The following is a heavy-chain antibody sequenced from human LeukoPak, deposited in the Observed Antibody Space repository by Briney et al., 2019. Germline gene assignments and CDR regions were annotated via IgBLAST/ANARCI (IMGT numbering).Heavy chain of an antibody. CDR3: AKGKAGYYYYYMDV. CDR1: GFTFSDYY. CDR2: ISSSGSPI. D-gene: IGHD6-25*01. Sequence: GGSLRLSCAASGFTFSDYYMSWIRQAPGKGLEWVSYISSSGSPIYYADSVKGRFTISRDNAKNSLFLQMNSLRAEDTAVYYCAKGKAGYYYYYMDVWGKGTTVTVSS. V-gene: IGHV3-11*01. J-gene: IGHJ6*03.